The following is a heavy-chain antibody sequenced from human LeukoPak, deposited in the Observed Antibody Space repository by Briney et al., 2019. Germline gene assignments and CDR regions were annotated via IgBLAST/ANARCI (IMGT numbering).Heavy chain of an antibody. Sequence: SQTLSLTCTVSGGSISSDVYYWIWIRPHPGKGLKGISYICYSANTYYNPSRKSRLNIAISTSKNHISLKLSSAAAPDASLYYCVRGGSYGEKRSIGYWGEGTLVTVS. J-gene: IGHJ4*02. CDR3: VRGGSYGEKRSIGY. D-gene: IGHD4-17*01. V-gene: IGHV4-31*03. CDR2: ICYSANT. CDR1: GGSISSDVYY.